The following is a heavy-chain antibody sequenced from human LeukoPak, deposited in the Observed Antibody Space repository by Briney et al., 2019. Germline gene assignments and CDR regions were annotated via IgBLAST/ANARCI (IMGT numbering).Heavy chain of an antibody. Sequence: SETLSLTCTVSGGSISSYYWSWIRQPAGKGLEWIGRIYTSGSTNYNPSLKSRVTMSVDTSKNQFSMKLSSVTAADTAVYYCAREPTEEPWFDPWGQGTLVTVSS. CDR3: AREPTEEPWFDP. D-gene: IGHD1-14*01. V-gene: IGHV4-4*07. CDR1: GGSISSYY. CDR2: IYTSGST. J-gene: IGHJ5*02.